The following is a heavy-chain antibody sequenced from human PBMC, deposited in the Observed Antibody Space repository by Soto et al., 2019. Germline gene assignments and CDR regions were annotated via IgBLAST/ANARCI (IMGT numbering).Heavy chain of an antibody. CDR3: TRRTIAYWYFDV. Sequence: QVQLVQSGAEVKEPGASVRVSCEASGYTFTNYGINWVRQAPGQRLEWMGWMDTHRDNTGYAQKFQDIVTMTRGTSRGTAYMELSSLTFEDTAVYYCTRRTIAYWYFDVWGRGTLVTVSS. CDR1: GYTFTNYG. D-gene: IGHD1-1*01. CDR2: MDTHRDNT. V-gene: IGHV1-8*01. J-gene: IGHJ2*01.